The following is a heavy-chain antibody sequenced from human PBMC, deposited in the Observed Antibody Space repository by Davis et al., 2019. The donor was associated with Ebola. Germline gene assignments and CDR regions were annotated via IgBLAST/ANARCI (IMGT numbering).Heavy chain of an antibody. J-gene: IGHJ6*02. CDR1: GDSIGSSSYY. Sequence: SDTLSLTFPVPGDSIGSSSYYWGWIRQPPGKGREWIGEINHSGSTNYDPSLKRRVTISVDTSKNQFSLKLSSVTAADTAVYYCARDLITGKTGYYYYYGMDVWGQGTTVTVSS. CDR3: ARDLITGKTGYYYYYGMDV. CDR2: INHSGST. V-gene: IGHV4-39*07. D-gene: IGHD1-20*01.